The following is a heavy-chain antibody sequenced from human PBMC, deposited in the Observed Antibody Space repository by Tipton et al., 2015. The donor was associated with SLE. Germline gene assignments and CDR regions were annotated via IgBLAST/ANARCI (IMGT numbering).Heavy chain of an antibody. Sequence: GSLRLSCAASGFTFSNYGIHWVRQAPGKGLEWVAFIMYDGFNTFYADSVKGRFTISRDNSKSTLYLQMNSLRVDDTAVYYCAKGRAAGWGNVISWFDPWGQVTRVTAAS. J-gene: IGHJ5*02. CDR1: GFTFSNYG. CDR3: AKGRAAGWGNVISWFDP. V-gene: IGHV3-30*02. CDR2: IMYDGFNT. D-gene: IGHD3-16*01.